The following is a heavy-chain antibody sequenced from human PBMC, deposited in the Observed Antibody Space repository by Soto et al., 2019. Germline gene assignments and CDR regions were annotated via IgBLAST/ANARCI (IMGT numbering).Heavy chain of an antibody. V-gene: IGHV1-69*01. CDR1: GGTFGTNS. Sequence: QVRLVQSGTEVKNPGSSVKVSCKASGGTFGTNSVSWVRQAPGQGFECIGGIIPIYGTTIYAQKVQGRVASTADVYPPSAYLELRSLRAADTATYYCARNWMTAYVSGRPKRKDNFYYGLHLWGQGTTVTVSS. CDR2: IIPIYGTT. D-gene: IGHD3-10*01. CDR3: ARNWMTAYVSGRPKRKDNFYYGLHL. J-gene: IGHJ6*02.